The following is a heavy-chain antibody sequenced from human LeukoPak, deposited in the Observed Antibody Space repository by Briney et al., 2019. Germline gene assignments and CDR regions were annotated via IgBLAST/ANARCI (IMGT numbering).Heavy chain of an antibody. D-gene: IGHD4-17*01. CDR1: GGSISSGSYY. V-gene: IGHV4-61*02. CDR3: ARGSPVTFNYYFDY. J-gene: IGHJ4*02. CDR2: IYTSGST. Sequence: PSETLSLTCTVSGGSISSGSYYWSWIRQPAGKGLEWIGRIYTSGSTNYNPSLKSRVTISVDTSKNQFSLKLSSVTAADTAVYYCARGSPVTFNYYFDYWGQGTLVTVSS.